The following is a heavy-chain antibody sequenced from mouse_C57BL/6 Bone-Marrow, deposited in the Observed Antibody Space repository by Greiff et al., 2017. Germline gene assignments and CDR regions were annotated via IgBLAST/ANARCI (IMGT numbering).Heavy chain of an antibody. CDR3: ARTIVTTTNWYFDV. CDR2: IDPSDSET. Sequence: QVQLQQPGAELVRPGSSVKLSCKASGYTFTSYWMHWVKQRPIQGLEWIGNIDPSDSETHYNQKFKDKATLTVDKSSSTAYMQLSSLTSEDSAVYYCARTIVTTTNWYFDVWAQGPRSPSPQ. V-gene: IGHV1-52*01. J-gene: IGHJ1*03. D-gene: IGHD2-5*01. CDR1: GYTFTSYW.